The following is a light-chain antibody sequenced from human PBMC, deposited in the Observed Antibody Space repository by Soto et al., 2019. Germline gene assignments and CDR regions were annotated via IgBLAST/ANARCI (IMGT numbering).Light chain of an antibody. CDR2: VAS. Sequence: EIILTQSPAALSLSPGETATPAFRASKSVGNYLAWYQQKSGQAPRLLIYVASSRASGVPDMFSGRGSGTDFTLTISRVDAEDFAVYCCQQYGSSLTFGLGTKVDIK. CDR3: QQYGSSLT. V-gene: IGKV3-20*01. CDR1: KSVGNY. J-gene: IGKJ1*01.